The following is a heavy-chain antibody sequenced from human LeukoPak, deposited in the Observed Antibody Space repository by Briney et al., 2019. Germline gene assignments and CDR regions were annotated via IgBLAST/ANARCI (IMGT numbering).Heavy chain of an antibody. D-gene: IGHD5-12*01. Sequence: SETLSLTCTVSGGSISSYYWSWIRQPPGKGLEWIGYIYHSGSTKYNPSLKSRVTIAVDTSKNQFSLKLSSVTAADTAVYYCARDGYSGNDGLWGQGTLVTVSS. CDR3: ARDGYSGNDGL. CDR2: IYHSGST. V-gene: IGHV4-59*01. J-gene: IGHJ4*02. CDR1: GGSISSYY.